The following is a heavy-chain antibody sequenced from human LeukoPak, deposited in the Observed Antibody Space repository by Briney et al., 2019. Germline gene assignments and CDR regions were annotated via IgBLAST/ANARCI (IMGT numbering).Heavy chain of an antibody. D-gene: IGHD3-16*01. CDR3: AKVFGEWEELRHFDY. J-gene: IGHJ4*02. CDR1: GFTISSYA. V-gene: IGHV3-23*01. CDR2: ISGSGGST. Sequence: QPGGSLRLSCAASGFTISSYAMSWVRQAPGKGLEWVSGISGSGGSTYYVDSVKGRFSISRDNSKNTLNLQMNSLRAEDTAVYYCAKVFGEWEELRHFDYWGQGTLVTVSS.